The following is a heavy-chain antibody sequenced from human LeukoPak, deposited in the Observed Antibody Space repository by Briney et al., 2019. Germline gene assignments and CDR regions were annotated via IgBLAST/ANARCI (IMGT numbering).Heavy chain of an antibody. CDR3: AKDFADGTWPYYFDY. CDR2: INSDGSSR. D-gene: IGHD1-1*01. V-gene: IGHV3-74*01. Sequence: GGSLRLSCAASGFTFSSYWMHWVRQAPGKGLVWVSRINSDGSSRSYADSVKGRFTISRDNAKNTLYLQMNSLRAEDTAVYYCAKDFADGTWPYYFDYWGQGTLVTVSS. CDR1: GFTFSSYW. J-gene: IGHJ4*02.